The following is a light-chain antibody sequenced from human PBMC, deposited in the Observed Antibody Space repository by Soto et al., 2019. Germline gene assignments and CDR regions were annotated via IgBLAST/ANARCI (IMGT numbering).Light chain of an antibody. J-gene: IGKJ1*01. CDR3: QQYYSSPPWT. V-gene: IGKV4-1*01. CDR2: WAS. Sequence: DIVMTQSPDSLAVSLGERATINCRSRQSLFYSPTNKNNLAWYQQKPGQPPKLLIYWASTRQSGVPDRFSGSGSATDFTLTISSLQAEDVAVYYCQQYYSSPPWTFGQGTKV. CDR1: QSLFYSPTNKNN.